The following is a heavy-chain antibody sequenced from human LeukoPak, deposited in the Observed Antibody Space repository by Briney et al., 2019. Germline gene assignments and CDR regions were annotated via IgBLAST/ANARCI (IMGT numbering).Heavy chain of an antibody. V-gene: IGHV4-59*01. CDR3: ARALRQQLVTGWFDP. CDR2: IYHSGST. CDR1: GDSISSYY. Sequence: SETLSLTCTVSGDSISSYYWSWIRQPPGGGLEWVGYIYHSGSTNYNPSLKSRVTISVDTSKDQFSLKLISVTAADTAVYYCARALRQQLVTGWFDPWGQGTLVTVSS. J-gene: IGHJ5*02. D-gene: IGHD6-13*01.